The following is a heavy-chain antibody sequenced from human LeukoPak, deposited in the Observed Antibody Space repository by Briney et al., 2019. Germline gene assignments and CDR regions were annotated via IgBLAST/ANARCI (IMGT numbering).Heavy chain of an antibody. CDR2: VWSDGNGK. Sequence: GRSLRLSCAASGFTFSTYGMHWVRQAPGKGLEWVALVWSDGNGKFYADSVKGRFTISRDNSKNTLYLQMNSLRAEDTALYYCARGFSGSYGAFDIWGQGTVVTVSS. D-gene: IGHD1-26*01. CDR1: GFTFSTYG. J-gene: IGHJ3*02. CDR3: ARGFSGSYGAFDI. V-gene: IGHV3-33*01.